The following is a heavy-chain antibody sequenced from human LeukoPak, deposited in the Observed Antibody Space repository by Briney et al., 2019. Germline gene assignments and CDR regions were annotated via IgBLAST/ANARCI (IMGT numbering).Heavy chain of an antibody. V-gene: IGHV3-23*01. J-gene: IGHJ4*02. CDR1: GFTFSNYA. CDR2: ISGGTGTP. D-gene: IGHD4-17*01. Sequence: GGSLRLSCAASGFTFSNYAMSWVRQAPGKGLEWVSGISGGTGTPFYADSVKGRFTISRDNSKNTLYLQMSSLRGEDTAVYSCAKRRTTVITMDYFDYWGQGTLVTVSS. CDR3: AKRRTTVITMDYFDY.